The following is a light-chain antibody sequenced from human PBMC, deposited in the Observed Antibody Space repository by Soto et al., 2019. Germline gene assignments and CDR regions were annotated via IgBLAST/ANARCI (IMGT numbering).Light chain of an antibody. J-gene: IGKJ5*01. Sequence: EIVLTQSPAPLSLSPGERATLSCRASQSISSSLVWYQQKPGQAPRLLIYDASNRATGIPARFSGSGSRTDVTLTISSLESEDFAVYYCQHRSNWPPITFGQGTRLEIK. CDR3: QHRSNWPPIT. CDR2: DAS. CDR1: QSISSS. V-gene: IGKV3-11*01.